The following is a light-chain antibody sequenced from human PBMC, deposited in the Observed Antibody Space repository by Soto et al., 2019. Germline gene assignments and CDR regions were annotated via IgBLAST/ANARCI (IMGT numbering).Light chain of an antibody. CDR3: SSWTSGATYV. CDR1: SSDVGAYNY. J-gene: IGLJ1*01. V-gene: IGLV2-14*03. CDR2: DVN. Sequence: QSALTQPASVSGSPGQSITISCAGTSSDVGAYNYVSWYQHHPGKAPKLMIYDVNNLPSGDFNRFSGSKSGNTASLTISGLQAEDEADYYCSSWTSGATYVFGSGTKVTVL.